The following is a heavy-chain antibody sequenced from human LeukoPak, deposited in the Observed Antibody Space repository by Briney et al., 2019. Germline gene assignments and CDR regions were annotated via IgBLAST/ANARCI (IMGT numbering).Heavy chain of an antibody. D-gene: IGHD2-21*01. J-gene: IGHJ6*03. Sequence: GGSLRLFCAASGFTFSTYDMHWVRQVSGKGLEWVSSIGTIGDTFYQGSVKGRFTISRENAKNFLYLQMNGLRAGDTAVYYCARATVIGNAPVPGYMDVWGKGTTVTVSS. CDR1: GFTFSTYD. V-gene: IGHV3-13*01. CDR3: ARATVIGNAPVPGYMDV. CDR2: IGTIGDT.